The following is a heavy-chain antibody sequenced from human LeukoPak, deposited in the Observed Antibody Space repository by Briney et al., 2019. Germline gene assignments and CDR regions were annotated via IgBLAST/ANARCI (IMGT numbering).Heavy chain of an antibody. CDR3: ARSPERLGQGYLDS. V-gene: IGHV3-30*04. D-gene: IGHD3/OR15-3a*01. J-gene: IGHJ4*02. CDR2: ISYHGSNK. Sequence: GRSLRLSCAASGFTFSSYSMHWVRQAPGKGLEWLTLISYHGSNKDYTDSVRGRFTISRDNSKNTVFLQMNSLRTEDTAVYFCARSPERLGQGYLDSWGQGTLATVSS. CDR1: GFTFSSYS.